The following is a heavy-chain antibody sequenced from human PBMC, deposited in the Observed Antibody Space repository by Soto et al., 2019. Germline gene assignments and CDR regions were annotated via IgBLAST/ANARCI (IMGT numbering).Heavy chain of an antibody. CDR1: GFTFSSYA. V-gene: IGHV3-30*18. J-gene: IGHJ3*02. CDR3: AKDQYYYDSSGSDAFDI. Sequence: GGSLRLSCAASGFTFSSYAMSWVRQAPGKGLEWVAVISYDGSNKYYADSVRGRFTISRDNSKNTLYLQMNSLRAEDTAVYYCAKDQYYYDSSGSDAFDIWGQGTMVTVSS. D-gene: IGHD3-22*01. CDR2: ISYDGSNK.